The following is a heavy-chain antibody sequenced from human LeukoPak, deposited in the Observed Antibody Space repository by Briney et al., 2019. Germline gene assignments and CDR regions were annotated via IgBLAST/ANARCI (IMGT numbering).Heavy chain of an antibody. Sequence: GGSLRLSCAASGFTFSHFWMSWVRQAPGKGLEWLSLILHNGDSTYYADSVKGRFTISRDNSKNTLYLQMNSLRAEDTAVYYCARLSSFAFDIWGQGTMVTVSS. CDR2: ILHNGDST. J-gene: IGHJ3*02. CDR3: ARLSSFAFDI. D-gene: IGHD3-16*02. CDR1: GFTFSHFW. V-gene: IGHV3-23*01.